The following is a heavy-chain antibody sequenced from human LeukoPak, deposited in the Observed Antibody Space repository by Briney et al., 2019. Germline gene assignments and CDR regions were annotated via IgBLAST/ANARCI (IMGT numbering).Heavy chain of an antibody. D-gene: IGHD5-18*01. CDR2: INHSGST. Sequence: PSETLSLTCAVYGGSFSGYYWSWIRQPPGKGLEWIGEINHSGSTNYNPSLKSRVTISVDTSKNQFSLKLSSVTAADTAVYYCARGVKKAMVNRFDYWGQGTLVTVSS. CDR1: GGSFSGYY. J-gene: IGHJ4*02. V-gene: IGHV4-34*01. CDR3: ARGVKKAMVNRFDY.